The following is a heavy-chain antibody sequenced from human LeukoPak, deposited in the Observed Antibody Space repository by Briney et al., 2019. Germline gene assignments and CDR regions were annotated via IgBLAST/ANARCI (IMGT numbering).Heavy chain of an antibody. CDR2: ISGSGSTI. CDR1: GFTFSSYS. V-gene: IGHV3-48*02. J-gene: IGHJ4*02. CDR3: ARDRYGDYVFDY. D-gene: IGHD4-17*01. Sequence: GGSLRLSCAASGFTFSSYSMNWVRQAPGKALEWVSYISGSGSTIYYADVVKGRFAISRDNAKNTLYLQLISLTDEDTAVYYCARDRYGDYVFDYWGQGTLVTVSS.